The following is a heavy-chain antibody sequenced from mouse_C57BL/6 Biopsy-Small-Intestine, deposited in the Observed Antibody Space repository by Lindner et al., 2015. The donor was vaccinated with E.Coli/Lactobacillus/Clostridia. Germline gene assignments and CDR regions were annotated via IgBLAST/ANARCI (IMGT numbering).Heavy chain of an antibody. V-gene: IGHV1-34*02. J-gene: IGHJ2*01. D-gene: IGHD2-2*01. Sequence: LQESGPELVKPGASVKISCKTSGYTFTDYNIDWVKQSHGKSLEWIGYIYPNNGNTGYNQKFKNRATLTVDKSSSTAYMELHSLTSEDSAVYYCTRFWLDYWGQGTTLTVSS. CDR3: TRFWLDY. CDR1: GYTFTDYN. CDR2: IYPNNGNT.